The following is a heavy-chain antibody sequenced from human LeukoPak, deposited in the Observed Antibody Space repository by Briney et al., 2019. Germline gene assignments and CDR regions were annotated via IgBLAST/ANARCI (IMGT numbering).Heavy chain of an antibody. CDR1: GFTFSSYS. CDR2: IGSSSSYI. J-gene: IGHJ6*03. V-gene: IGHV3-21*01. CDR3: AKLRPDPASDYYYYMDV. D-gene: IGHD3-3*01. Sequence: PGGSLRLSCAASGFTFSSYSMNWVRQAPGKGLEWVSSIGSSSSYIYYADSVKGRFTISRDNAKNSLYLQMNSLRAEDTAVYYCAKLRPDPASDYYYYMDVWGKGTTVTISS.